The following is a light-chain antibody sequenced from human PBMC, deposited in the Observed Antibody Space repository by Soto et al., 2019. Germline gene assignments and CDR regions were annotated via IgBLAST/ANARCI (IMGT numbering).Light chain of an antibody. CDR2: GAS. CDR3: QQYNNWPRT. CDR1: QSVSSN. Sequence: EIVMTQSPATLSVSQGEGVTLYCRASQSVSSNLAWYQQKPGQAPRLLIYGASTRATGIPARFSGSGSGTEFTLTISSLQSEDFAVYYCQQYNNWPRTCGQGTRWIS. J-gene: IGKJ1*01. V-gene: IGKV3-15*01.